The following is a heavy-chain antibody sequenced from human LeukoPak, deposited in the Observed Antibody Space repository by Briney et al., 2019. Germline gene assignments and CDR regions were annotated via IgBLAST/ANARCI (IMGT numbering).Heavy chain of an antibody. Sequence: GASVKVSCKASGGTFTSYAISWVRQAPGQGLEWRGGIIPIFGTANYEQKFQGRVTITADKSTSTAYMELSTLRSEDTAVYYCARAELLWFGELKYNWFDPWGQGTLVTVSS. CDR3: ARAELLWFGELKYNWFDP. J-gene: IGHJ5*02. CDR2: IIPIFGTA. V-gene: IGHV1-69*06. CDR1: GGTFTSYA. D-gene: IGHD3-10*01.